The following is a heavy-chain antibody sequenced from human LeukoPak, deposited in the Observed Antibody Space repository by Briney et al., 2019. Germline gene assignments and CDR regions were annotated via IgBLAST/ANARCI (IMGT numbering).Heavy chain of an antibody. V-gene: IGHV1-69*05. CDR2: IIPIFGTA. CDR3: ARGVWGSYRYPPYYFDY. D-gene: IGHD3-16*02. CDR1: GGTFSSYA. Sequence: SVKVSCXASGGTFSSYAISWVRQAPGQGLEWMGRIIPIFGTANYAQKFQGRLTITTDESTSTAYMEPSSLRSEDTAVYYCARGVWGSYRYPPYYFDYWGQGTLVTVSS. J-gene: IGHJ4*02.